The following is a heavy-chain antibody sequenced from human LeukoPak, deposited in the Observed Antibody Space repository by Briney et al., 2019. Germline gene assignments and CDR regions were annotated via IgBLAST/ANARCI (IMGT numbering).Heavy chain of an antibody. D-gene: IGHD6-13*01. J-gene: IGHJ6*02. CDR3: ARVGTLRGSWTSDYYYYGMDV. V-gene: IGHV1-18*01. CDR2: ISAYNGNT. Sequence: VASVKVSCKASGYTFTSYGISWVRQAPGQGLEWMGWISAYNGNTNYAQKLQGRVTMTTDTSTSTAYMELRSLRSDDTAVYYCARVGTLRGSWTSDYYYYGMDVWGQGTTVTVSS. CDR1: GYTFTSYG.